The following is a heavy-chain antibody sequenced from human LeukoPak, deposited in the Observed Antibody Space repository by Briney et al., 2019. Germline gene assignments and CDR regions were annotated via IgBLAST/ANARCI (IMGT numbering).Heavy chain of an antibody. D-gene: IGHD3-22*01. CDR2: ISYDGSNE. Sequence: GRSLRLSCAASGFTFSSYAMHWVRQAPGKELKWVAVISYDGSNEYYADSMKGRFTISRDNSKNTLYLQMNSLRAEDTAVYYCAKWMYYYDSSGFDYWGQGTLVTASS. V-gene: IGHV3-30*18. J-gene: IGHJ4*02. CDR1: GFTFSSYA. CDR3: AKWMYYYDSSGFDY.